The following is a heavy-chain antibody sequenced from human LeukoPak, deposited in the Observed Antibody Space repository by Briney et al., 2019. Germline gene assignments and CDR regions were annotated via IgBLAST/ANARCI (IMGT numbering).Heavy chain of an antibody. CDR2: IIPIFGTA. CDR1: GGTFSSYA. CDR3: ATLAIAVAGTVNYFDY. J-gene: IGHJ4*02. Sequence: SVKVSCMASGGTFSSYAISWVRQAPGQGLEWVGGIIPIFGTANYAQKFQGRVTITADKSTSTAYMELSSLRSEDTAVYYCATLAIAVAGTVNYFDYWGQGTLVTVSS. D-gene: IGHD6-19*01. V-gene: IGHV1-69*06.